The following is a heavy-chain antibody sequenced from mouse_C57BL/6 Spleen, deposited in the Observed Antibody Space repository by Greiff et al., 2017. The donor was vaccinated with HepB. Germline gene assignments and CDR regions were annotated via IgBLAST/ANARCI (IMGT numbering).Heavy chain of an antibody. J-gene: IGHJ4*01. V-gene: IGHV1-50*01. CDR3: ARYYGSSYYAMDY. Sequence: QVQLQQPGAELVKPGASVKLSCKASGYTFTSYWMQWVKQRPGQGLEWIGEIDPSDSYTNYNQKFKGKATLTVDTSSSTAYMQLSSLTSEDSAVYYCARYYGSSYYAMDYCGQGTSVTVSS. CDR2: IDPSDSYT. CDR1: GYTFTSYW. D-gene: IGHD1-1*01.